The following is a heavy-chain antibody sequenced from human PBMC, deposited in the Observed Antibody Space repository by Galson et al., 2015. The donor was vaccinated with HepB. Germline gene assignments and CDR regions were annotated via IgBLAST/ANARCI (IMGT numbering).Heavy chain of an antibody. CDR1: GFTFSSYG. V-gene: IGHV3-30*02. J-gene: IGHJ4*02. CDR3: AKSGGPDRVLPFDY. D-gene: IGHD2/OR15-2a*01. Sequence: SLRLSCAASGFTFSSYGMHWVRQAPGKGLEWVAFIRYDGSNKYYADSVKGRFTISRDNSKNTLYLQMNSLRAEDTAVYYCAKSGGPDRVLPFDYWGQGTLVTVSS. CDR2: IRYDGSNK.